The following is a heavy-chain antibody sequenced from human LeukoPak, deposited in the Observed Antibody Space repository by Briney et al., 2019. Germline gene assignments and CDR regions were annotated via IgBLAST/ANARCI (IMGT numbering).Heavy chain of an antibody. CDR1: GFTFSSYG. CDR2: ISYDGSNK. CDR3: AKGGISGWGFFDY. D-gene: IGHD6-19*01. J-gene: IGHJ4*02. Sequence: GGSLRLSCAASGFTFSSYGMHWVRQAPGKGLEWVAVISYDGSNKYYADSVKGRFTISRDNSKNTLYLQMNSLRAEDTAVYYCAKGGISGWGFFDYWGQGTLVTDSS. V-gene: IGHV3-30*18.